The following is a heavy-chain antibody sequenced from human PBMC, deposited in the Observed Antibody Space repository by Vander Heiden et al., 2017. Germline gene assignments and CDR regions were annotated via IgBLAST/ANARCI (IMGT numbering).Heavy chain of an antibody. Sequence: QVQMVASGGGVVQPGRSLRVSCVGAGFTLRLFGMHWVRHATGNGLEWLAGNSDDGNNKYYAESVKGRFAISRGDSKNMVFLEMESLTVEDTAMYYCARTKYNWNEADALNVWGQGTMVTVSS. D-gene: IGHD1-1*01. J-gene: IGHJ3*01. CDR2: NSDDGNNK. CDR1: GFTLRLFG. V-gene: IGHV3-30*03. CDR3: ARTKYNWNEADALNV.